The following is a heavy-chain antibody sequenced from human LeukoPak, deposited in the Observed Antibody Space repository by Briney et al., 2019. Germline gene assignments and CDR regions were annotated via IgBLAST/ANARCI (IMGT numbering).Heavy chain of an antibody. D-gene: IGHD2-2*01. CDR3: ASARVVPAAPFDY. Sequence: SETLSLTCTVSGGSISSSSYYWGWIRQPPGKGLEWIGSIYYSGSTYYNPSLKSRVTISVDTSKNQFSLKLSSVTAADTAVYYCASARVVPAAPFDYWGQGTLVTVSS. J-gene: IGHJ4*02. CDR1: GGSISSSSYY. V-gene: IGHV4-39*01. CDR2: IYYSGST.